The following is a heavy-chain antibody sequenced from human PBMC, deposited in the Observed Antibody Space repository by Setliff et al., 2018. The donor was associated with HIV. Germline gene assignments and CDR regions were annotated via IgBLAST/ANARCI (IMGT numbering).Heavy chain of an antibody. D-gene: IGHD4-17*01. CDR2: IYTSGTT. CDR1: GGSISSGSYY. V-gene: IGHV4-61*02. CDR3: ARLFGGDYLVYYFDS. Sequence: SETLSLTCTVSGGSISSGSYYWNWVRQPAEKGLEWIGRIYTSGTTNYNPSLKSRLTISIDTSKNQFSLKLNSVTAADTAVYYCARLFGGDYLVYYFDSWGQGTLVTVSS. J-gene: IGHJ4*02.